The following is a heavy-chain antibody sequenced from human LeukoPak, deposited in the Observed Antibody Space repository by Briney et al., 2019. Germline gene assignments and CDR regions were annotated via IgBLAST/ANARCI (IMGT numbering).Heavy chain of an antibody. V-gene: IGHV4-59*02. CDR3: ARDPPEDEWNSLDS. CDR2: IHYSGLT. CDR1: GGSVNGYY. J-gene: IGHJ4*02. D-gene: IGHD1-7*01. Sequence: SETLSLTCTVSGGSVNGYYWNWIRQAPGKGLEWIGFIHYSGLTVYSPSLQSRVSMSVDTSKNQFSLDLSSVTAADTALYYCARDPPEDEWNSLDSWGQGILVTVSS.